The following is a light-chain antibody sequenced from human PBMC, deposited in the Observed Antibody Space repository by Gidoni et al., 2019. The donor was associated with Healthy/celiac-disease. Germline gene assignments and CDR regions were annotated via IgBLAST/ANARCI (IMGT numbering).Light chain of an antibody. V-gene: IGLV3-19*01. Sequence: ELAQECTLWWALGQTVRITCNGDSLRSSYASWYQQKPGQAPVLVIYGKNNRPSGSPDRFSVSSSGNTASLTITGAPAEDEADYYCTSRASRGNHWVFGGGTKLTVL. J-gene: IGLJ3*02. CDR3: TSRASRGNHWV. CDR2: GKN. CDR1: SLRSSY.